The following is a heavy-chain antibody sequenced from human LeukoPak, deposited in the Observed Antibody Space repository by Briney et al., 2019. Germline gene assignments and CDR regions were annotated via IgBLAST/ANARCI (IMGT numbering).Heavy chain of an antibody. V-gene: IGHV3-11*01. CDR2: ITSSGDDT. CDR3: ASDIVATSGDF. D-gene: IGHD5-12*01. CDR1: GFTFSDYY. Sequence: GGSLRLPCAASGFTFSDYYMSWIRQAPGKGLEWVAYITSSGDDTYYADSVKGRFTISRDNAKNALFLRMSSLRVEDTATYYCASDIVATSGDFWGQGTLVSVSS. J-gene: IGHJ4*02.